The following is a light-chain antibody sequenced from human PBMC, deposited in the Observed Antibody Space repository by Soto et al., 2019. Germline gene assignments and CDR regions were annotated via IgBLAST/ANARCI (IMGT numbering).Light chain of an antibody. CDR1: QAISNY. J-gene: IGKJ5*01. Sequence: IQQTQTPSFLSASVGDRVTITCRASQAISNYLNWYQQKPGKAPNLLIFGAKTLQSGVPSRFSGSGYGTDFTLTITILQPENVGIYYFQQGHATPLDLGQGTRLE. V-gene: IGKV1-39*01. CDR2: GAK. CDR3: QQGHATPLD.